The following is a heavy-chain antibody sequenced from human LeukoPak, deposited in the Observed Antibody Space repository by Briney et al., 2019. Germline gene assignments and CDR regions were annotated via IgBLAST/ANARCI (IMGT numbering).Heavy chain of an antibody. Sequence: GGSLRLSCAASGFTFSNGWMSWVRQAPGKGLEWVCRIKSKTDGGTADYAAPVKGRVTIARDDSKNTLFLQMNSLKTEDTAAYFCTAGCYHWGQGTLVTVSS. V-gene: IGHV3-15*01. J-gene: IGHJ5*02. CDR2: IKSKTDGGTA. CDR1: GFTFSNGW. CDR3: TAGCYH. D-gene: IGHD2-8*01.